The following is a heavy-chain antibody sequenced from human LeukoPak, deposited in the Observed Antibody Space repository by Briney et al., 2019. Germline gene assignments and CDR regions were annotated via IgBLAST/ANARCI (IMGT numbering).Heavy chain of an antibody. V-gene: IGHV1-46*01. Sequence: ASVKVSCKASGYTFTTYYMHWVRQAPGQGLEWMGIINPRGGSTSYPQKFQGRVTMTRDTSTSTVYMELSSLRSEDTAVYYCASPLAAHDAFDIWGQGTMVTVSS. CDR2: INPRGGST. CDR1: GYTFTTYY. CDR3: ASPLAAHDAFDI. D-gene: IGHD6-25*01. J-gene: IGHJ3*02.